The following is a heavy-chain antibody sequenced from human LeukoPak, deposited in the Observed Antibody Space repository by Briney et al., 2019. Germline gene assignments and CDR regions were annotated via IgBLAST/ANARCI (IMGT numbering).Heavy chain of an antibody. V-gene: IGHV3-48*03. CDR2: ISGSGRTI. J-gene: IGHJ4*02. Sequence: PGGSLRLSCAASGFTFSSYEMIWVRQAPGKGLECVSYISGSGRTIYYADSVKGRFTISRDNAKKSLYLQMYSLSAGDTAAYYCASPQTSGYAFGYWGQGTLVTVSS. D-gene: IGHD5-12*01. CDR3: ASPQTSGYAFGY. CDR1: GFTFSSYE.